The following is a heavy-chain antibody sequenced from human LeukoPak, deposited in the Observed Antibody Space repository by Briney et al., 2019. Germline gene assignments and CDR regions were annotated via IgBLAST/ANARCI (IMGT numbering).Heavy chain of an antibody. CDR2: IYYSGST. D-gene: IGHD5-24*01. CDR1: GGSVSSGSYY. CDR3: ARVDRWLQFVDY. V-gene: IGHV4-61*01. J-gene: IGHJ4*02. Sequence: PSETLSLTCTVSGGSVSSGSYYWSWIRQPPGKGLEWIGYIYYSGSTNYNPSLKSRVTISVDTSKNQFSLKLSSVTAADTAVYYCARVDRWLQFVDYWGQGTLVTASS.